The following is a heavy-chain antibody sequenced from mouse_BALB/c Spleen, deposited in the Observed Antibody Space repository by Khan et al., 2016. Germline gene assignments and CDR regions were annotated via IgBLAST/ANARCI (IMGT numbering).Heavy chain of an antibody. CDR1: GFNIKDYY. Sequence: VQLQQSGAELVKSGASVKLSCTASGFNIKDYYMHWVKQRPAQGLEWIGWIDPENGDTECAPKFQGKATVTADTSSNTAYLRLSSLTSEDTAVYYCNAIDYGNYIYFDYWGQGTTLTVSS. CDR3: NAIDYGNYIYFDY. J-gene: IGHJ2*01. CDR2: IDPENGDT. V-gene: IGHV14-4*02. D-gene: IGHD2-1*01.